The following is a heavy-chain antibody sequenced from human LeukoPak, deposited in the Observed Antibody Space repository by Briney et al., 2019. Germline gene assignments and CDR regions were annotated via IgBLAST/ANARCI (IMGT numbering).Heavy chain of an antibody. CDR1: GFTFSGYA. J-gene: IGHJ4*02. CDR3: ARGYDSSGYYNGS. V-gene: IGHV3-53*01. CDR2: IYSGGST. D-gene: IGHD3-22*01. Sequence: GGSLRLSCAASGFTFSGYAMSWVRQAPGKGLEWVSVIYSGGSTYYADSVKGRFTISRDNSKNTLYLQMNSLRAEDTAVYYCARGYDSSGYYNGSWGQGTLVTVSS.